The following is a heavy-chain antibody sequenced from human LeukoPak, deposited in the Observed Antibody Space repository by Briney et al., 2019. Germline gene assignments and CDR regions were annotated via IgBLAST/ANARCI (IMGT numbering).Heavy chain of an antibody. J-gene: IGHJ6*03. CDR2: ITHSGGT. Sequence: SETLSLTCAVYGGSFSGYYWSWIRQPPGKGLEWIGEITHSGGTNYNPSLKSRVTISVDTSKNQFSLKLSSVTAADTAVYYCASLTGTTDYYYYYMDVWGKGTTVTVSS. D-gene: IGHD1-20*01. CDR3: ASLTGTTDYYYYYMDV. CDR1: GGSFSGYY. V-gene: IGHV4-34*01.